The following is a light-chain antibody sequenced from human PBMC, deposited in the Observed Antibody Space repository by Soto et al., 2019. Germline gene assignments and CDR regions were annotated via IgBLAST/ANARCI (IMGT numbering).Light chain of an antibody. J-gene: IGKJ5*01. V-gene: IGKV3-11*01. CDR3: QQRNIWPPVT. Sequence: EIVLTHSQATLSWSQGERATPSSRASPSVTNNLAWYQQKPGQPPRLLIYGAFNRAAGIPARFSGSGSGTDFTLTISSLEPEDSAVYYCQQRNIWPPVTFGQGTRLEIK. CDR1: PSVTNN. CDR2: GAF.